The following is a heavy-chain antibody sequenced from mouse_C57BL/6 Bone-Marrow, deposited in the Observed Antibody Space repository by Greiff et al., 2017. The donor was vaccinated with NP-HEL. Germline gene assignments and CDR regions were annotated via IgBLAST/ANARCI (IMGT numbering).Heavy chain of an antibody. D-gene: IGHD2-1*01. J-gene: IGHJ3*01. CDR1: GFSLTSYG. Sequence: VKLVESGPGLVQPSQSLSITCTVSGFSLTSYGVHWVRQSPGKGLAWLGVIWSGGSTDSNAAFISRLSISKDNSKRQVFFKMNSLQADDTAIYYCAIYYGNYGFAYWGQGTLVTVSA. CDR3: AIYYGNYGFAY. CDR2: IWSGGST. V-gene: IGHV2-2*01.